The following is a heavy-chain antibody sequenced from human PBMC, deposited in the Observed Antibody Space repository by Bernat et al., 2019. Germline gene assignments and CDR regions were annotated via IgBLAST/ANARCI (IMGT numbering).Heavy chain of an antibody. CDR1: GFTFSDYY. V-gene: IGHV3-11*05. Sequence: QVQLVESGGGLVKPGGSLRLSCAASGFTFSDYYMSWIRQAPGKGLAWVSYISSSSSYTNYADSVKGRFTISRDNAKNSLYLQMNSLRAEDTAVYYCARGGYYGSGTDDFDIWGQGTMVTVSS. J-gene: IGHJ3*02. CDR2: ISSSSSYT. D-gene: IGHD3-10*01. CDR3: ARGGYYGSGTDDFDI.